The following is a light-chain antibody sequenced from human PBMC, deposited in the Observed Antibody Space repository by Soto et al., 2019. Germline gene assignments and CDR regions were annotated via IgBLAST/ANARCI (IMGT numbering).Light chain of an antibody. CDR3: QQSYNTPRT. V-gene: IGKV1-27*01. J-gene: IGKJ1*01. Sequence: DIQMTQSPSSLSASVGDRVTITCQASQDVSNYLNWYQQKPGKVPKLLIYAASTLQSGVPSRFSGSGSGTDFTLTISSLQPEDVATYYCQQSYNTPRTFGQGTKVDIK. CDR1: QDVSNY. CDR2: AAS.